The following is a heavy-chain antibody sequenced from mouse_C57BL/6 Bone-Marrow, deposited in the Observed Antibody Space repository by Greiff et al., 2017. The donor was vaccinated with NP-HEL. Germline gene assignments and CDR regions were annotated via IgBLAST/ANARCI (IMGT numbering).Heavy chain of an antibody. Sequence: DVKLQESGPGLVKPSQSLSLTCSVTGYSITSGYYWNWIRQFPGNKLEWMGYISYDGSNNYNPSLKNRISITRDTSKNQFFLKLNSVTTEDTATYYCAREVHYYGSSNYAMDYWGQGTSVTVSS. V-gene: IGHV3-6*01. CDR2: ISYDGSN. CDR3: AREVHYYGSSNYAMDY. D-gene: IGHD1-1*01. CDR1: GYSITSGYY. J-gene: IGHJ4*01.